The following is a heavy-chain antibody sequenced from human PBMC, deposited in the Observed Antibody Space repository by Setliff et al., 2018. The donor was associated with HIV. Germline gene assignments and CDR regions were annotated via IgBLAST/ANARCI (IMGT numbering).Heavy chain of an antibody. Sequence: GGSLRLSCAASGFTFNYHIMYWVRQVPGKGLEWVSTINWNSDFIAYADSVKGRFTVARDNANSSLYLQMNSLRPEDSALYYCVREGSVAGRYYYYMSLWGKGTTVTVS. J-gene: IGHJ6*03. CDR2: INWNSDFI. CDR1: GFTFNYHI. V-gene: IGHV3-9*01. D-gene: IGHD6-19*01. CDR3: VREGSVAGRYYYYMSL.